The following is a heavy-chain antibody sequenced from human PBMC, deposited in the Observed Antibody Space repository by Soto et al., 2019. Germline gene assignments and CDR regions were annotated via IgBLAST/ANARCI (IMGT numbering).Heavy chain of an antibody. V-gene: IGHV4-30-2*01. CDR1: GGSISSYS. J-gene: IGHJ4*02. D-gene: IGHD4-17*01. CDR3: ARASTTVTTLGY. Sequence: SETLSLTCSVAGGSISSYSWSWIRQPPGKGLEWIGYIYHSGSTYYNPSLKSRVTISVDRSKNQFSLKLSSVTAADTAVYYCARASTTVTTLGYWGQGTLVTVSS. CDR2: IYHSGST.